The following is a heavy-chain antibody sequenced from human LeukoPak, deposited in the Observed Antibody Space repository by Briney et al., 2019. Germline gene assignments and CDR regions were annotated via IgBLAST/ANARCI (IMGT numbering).Heavy chain of an antibody. J-gene: IGHJ5*02. Sequence: ASVKVSCKAFGYTFTGYFMHWVRQAPGQGPEWMGVISPTGGSTTYAQKFQDRLTLTRDMSTSTDYLELSSLRFEDTAVYYCARDNSVRDEAWWFNPWGQGTLVTVSS. D-gene: IGHD5-24*01. V-gene: IGHV1-46*01. CDR3: ARDNSVRDEAWWFNP. CDR1: GYTFTGYF. CDR2: ISPTGGST.